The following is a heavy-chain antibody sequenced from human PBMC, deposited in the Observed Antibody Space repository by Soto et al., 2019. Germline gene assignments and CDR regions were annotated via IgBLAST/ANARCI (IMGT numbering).Heavy chain of an antibody. Sequence: GESLKISCKGSGYSFAGYWIGWVRQVPGKGLEWMGGIYPGDFDRKYSPSFQGQVTTSADKSITTAYLQWSSLKASDTAIYYCTRSYGGEYYDSRSYYYAYWGQGTLVTVSS. CDR3: TRSYGGEYYDSRSYYYAY. V-gene: IGHV5-51*01. CDR2: IYPGDFDR. D-gene: IGHD3-22*01. J-gene: IGHJ4*02. CDR1: GYSFAGYW.